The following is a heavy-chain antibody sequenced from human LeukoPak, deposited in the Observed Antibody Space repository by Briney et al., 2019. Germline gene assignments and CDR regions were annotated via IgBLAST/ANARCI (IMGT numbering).Heavy chain of an antibody. V-gene: IGHV3-33*06. D-gene: IGHD6-13*01. CDR1: GFIFSNYA. CDR3: AKPVLHSSSWYDY. J-gene: IGHJ4*02. CDR2: IYYDGSEK. Sequence: GGSLRLSCAASGFIFSNYAMHWVRQAPGKGLEWVAGIYYDGSEKFYADSVRGRFTISRDNSKNTLYLQMNSLRAEDTAVYYCAKPVLHSSSWYDYWGQGTLVTVSS.